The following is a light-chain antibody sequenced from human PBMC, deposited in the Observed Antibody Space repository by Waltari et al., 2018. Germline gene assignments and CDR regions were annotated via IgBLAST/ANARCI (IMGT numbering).Light chain of an antibody. V-gene: IGKV1-39*01. CDR2: AAS. CDR3: QQSYSTPLT. J-gene: IGKJ4*01. CDR1: QSISSY. Sequence: DIQMTQSPSSLSASVGDRVTITCRASQSISSYLNWYKQKPVKAATLLIYAASSLQSGIPSRFSGSGAGTDFTLTISSLQPEDFATYYCQQSYSTPLTFGGGTKVEIK.